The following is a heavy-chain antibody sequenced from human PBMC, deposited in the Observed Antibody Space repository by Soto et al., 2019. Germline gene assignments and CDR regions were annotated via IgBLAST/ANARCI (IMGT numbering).Heavy chain of an antibody. CDR1: CGSIISYY. CDR2: IYYSGST. V-gene: IGHV4-59*01. D-gene: IGHD3-22*01. J-gene: IGHJ4*02. CDR3: ARYYYDSSGYHNYFDY. Sequence: PSETLSLTCTFSCGSIISYYWSWIRQPPGKGLEWIGYIYYSGSTNYNPSLKSRVTVSVDTSKNQFSLKLSSVTAADTAVYYCARYYYDSSGYHNYFDYWGQGTLVTVSS.